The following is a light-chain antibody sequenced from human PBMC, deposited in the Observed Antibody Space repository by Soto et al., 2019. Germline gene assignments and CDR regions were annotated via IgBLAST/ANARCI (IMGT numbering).Light chain of an antibody. J-gene: IGKJ1*01. Sequence: AIQLTQSPSSLSASVGDSVTITCRASQGISSALAWYQQTPGRAPKLLIYDASNRATGIPARFSGSGSGTDFTLTISSLEPEDFAVYYCQQCNSWPQWTFGQGTKVEI. CDR1: QGISSA. V-gene: IGKV1-13*02. CDR2: DAS. CDR3: QQCNSWPQWT.